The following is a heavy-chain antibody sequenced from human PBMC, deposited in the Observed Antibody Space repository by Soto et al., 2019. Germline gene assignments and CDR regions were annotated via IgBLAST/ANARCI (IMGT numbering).Heavy chain of an antibody. J-gene: IGHJ6*02. D-gene: IGHD2-2*01. CDR1: GGTFSSYA. Sequence: QVQLVQSGAEVKKPGSSVKVSCKASGGTFSSYAISWVRQAPGQGLEWMGGIIPIFGTANYAQKFQGRVTITANNSASAAYMEVSRLRSDDTAVDYWASLSGWGVQAANDYYYGMDVWGHGTTVTVSS. CDR3: ASLSGWGVQAANDYYYGMDV. V-gene: IGHV1-69*06. CDR2: IIPIFGTA.